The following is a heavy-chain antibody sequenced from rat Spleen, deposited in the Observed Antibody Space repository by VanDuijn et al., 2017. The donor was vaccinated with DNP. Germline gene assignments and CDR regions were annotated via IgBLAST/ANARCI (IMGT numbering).Heavy chain of an antibody. D-gene: IGHD3-1*01. J-gene: IGHJ2*01. CDR1: GFSLTNYG. Sequence: QVQLKESGPVLVQASETLSFTCTVSGFSLTNYGVIWVRQSPGKGLEWMGIIWGDGNTDYNSALKSRLSINRDTSKSQVFLKMNNLQTEDTAMYFCARGPTVHFDYWGQGVMVTVSS. CDR2: IWGDGNT. CDR3: ARGPTVHFDY. V-gene: IGHV2S75*01.